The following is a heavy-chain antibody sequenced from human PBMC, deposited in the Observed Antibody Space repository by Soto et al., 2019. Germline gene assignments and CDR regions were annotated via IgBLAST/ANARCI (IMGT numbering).Heavy chain of an antibody. CDR1: GGSFSGYY. CDR2: INHSGST. CDR3: ARGRGDGYNQHWYFDL. D-gene: IGHD5-12*01. J-gene: IGHJ2*01. Sequence: QVHLQQWGAGLLKPSETLSLTCAVYGGSFSGYYWSWIRQPPGKGLGWLGEINHSGSTNYNPSLKSRGSISLDTSNNQFNLKLSSVPAADTAMYYCARGRGDGYNQHWYFDLWGRGTLVTVSS. V-gene: IGHV4-34*01.